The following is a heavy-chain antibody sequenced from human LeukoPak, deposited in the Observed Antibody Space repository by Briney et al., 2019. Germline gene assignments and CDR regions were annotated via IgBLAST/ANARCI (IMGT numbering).Heavy chain of an antibody. CDR3: AELGITMIGGV. D-gene: IGHD3-10*02. J-gene: IGHJ6*04. CDR1: GFIFNAYG. Sequence: GGSLRLSCEVSGFIFNAYGMSWVRQAPGKGLEWVSSITGSTRSTYYADSVEGRFTISRDNSKNTLYLQMNSLRAEDTAVYYCAELGITMIGGVWGKGTTVTISS. CDR2: ITGSTRST. V-gene: IGHV3-23*01.